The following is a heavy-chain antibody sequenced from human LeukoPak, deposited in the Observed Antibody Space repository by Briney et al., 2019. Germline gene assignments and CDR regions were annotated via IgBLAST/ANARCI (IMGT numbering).Heavy chain of an antibody. CDR3: ARRAMVGGPVYYYYGMDV. CDR1: GYSFTSYW. V-gene: IGHV5-51*01. CDR2: IYPGDSDT. J-gene: IGHJ6*02. Sequence: GESLKISCKGSGYSFTSYWIGWVRQMPGKGLEWIGIIYPGDSDTRYSPSFQGQVTISADKSISTAYLQWSSLKASDTAMYYCARRAMVGGPVYYYYGMDVWGQGTTVTVSS. D-gene: IGHD5-18*01.